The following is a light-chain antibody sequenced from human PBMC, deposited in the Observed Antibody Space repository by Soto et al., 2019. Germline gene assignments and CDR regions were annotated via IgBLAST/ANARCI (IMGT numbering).Light chain of an antibody. CDR3: ATWDDSLNGL. V-gene: IGLV1-44*01. Sequence: QAVVTQPPSASGTPGQRVTISCSGSSSNVAYYSVSWFQHLPGTAPKLLIFDNSQRPSGVPDRFSGSKSGTSASLAISGLQSEDEADYYCATWDDSLNGLFGGGTKLTVL. J-gene: IGLJ2*01. CDR2: DNS. CDR1: SSNVAYYS.